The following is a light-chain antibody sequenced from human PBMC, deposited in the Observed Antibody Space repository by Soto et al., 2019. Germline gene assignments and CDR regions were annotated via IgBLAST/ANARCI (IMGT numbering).Light chain of an antibody. J-gene: IGLJ2*01. Sequence: HAVVTQEPSLTVSPGGTVTLTCGSSTGAVTSGHYPYWFQLKPGQAPRTLIYDTSKKHSWTPARFSGTLLGGKAALTLSGAQSEDEAEYYCLLHYSGGGIFGGGTKVTVL. CDR2: DTS. CDR1: TGAVTSGHY. CDR3: LLHYSGGGI. V-gene: IGLV7-46*01.